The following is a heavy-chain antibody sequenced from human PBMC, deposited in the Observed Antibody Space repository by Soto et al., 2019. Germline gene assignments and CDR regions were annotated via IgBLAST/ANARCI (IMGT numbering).Heavy chain of an antibody. CDR3: ARGDSGYVWFNEI. CDR1: GGLFSTYA. J-gene: IGHJ4*02. Sequence: QEPLVQSGAEVKKSGSSVKVSCKASGGLFSTYAISWVRQAPGQGLEWMGGIIPVFATTYYAEKFEGRVTITADESTNTAYMELSSLRSEDTAMYYCARGDSGYVWFNEIWGQGTLVTVSS. CDR2: IIPVFATT. V-gene: IGHV1-69*01. D-gene: IGHD3-22*01.